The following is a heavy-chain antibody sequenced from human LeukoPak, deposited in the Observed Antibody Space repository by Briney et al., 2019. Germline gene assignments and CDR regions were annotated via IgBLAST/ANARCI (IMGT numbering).Heavy chain of an antibody. J-gene: IGHJ4*02. V-gene: IGHV4-34*01. Sequence: PSETLSLTCAVYGGSFSGYYWSWIRQPPGKGLEWIGEINHSGSTNYNPSLKSRVTISVDTSKNQFSLKLTSVTAADTAVYYCARRSVTLADWGQGTLVTVSS. CDR3: ARRSVTLAD. D-gene: IGHD3-3*01. CDR1: GGSFSGYY. CDR2: INHSGST.